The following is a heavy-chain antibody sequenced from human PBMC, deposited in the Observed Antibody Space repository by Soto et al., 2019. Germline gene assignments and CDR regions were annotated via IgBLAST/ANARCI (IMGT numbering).Heavy chain of an antibody. D-gene: IGHD1-1*01. Sequence: SETLSLTCAVYGGSFSGYYWSWIRQPPGKGLEWIGEINHSGSTNYNPSLKSRVTISVDTSKNQFSLKLSSVTAADTAVYYCGRVGQRATIKNPPTQHGGQGTLVTVSS. CDR3: GRVGQRATIKNPPTQH. CDR1: GGSFSGYY. J-gene: IGHJ1*01. V-gene: IGHV4-34*01. CDR2: INHSGST.